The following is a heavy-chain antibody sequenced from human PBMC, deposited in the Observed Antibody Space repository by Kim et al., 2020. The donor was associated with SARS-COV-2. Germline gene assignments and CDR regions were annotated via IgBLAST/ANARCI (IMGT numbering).Heavy chain of an antibody. CDR1: GFTFSNAW. Sequence: GSLRLSCAASGFTFSNAWMSWVRQAPGKGLEWVGRIKSKTDGGTTDYAAPVKGRFTISRDDSKNTLYLQMNSLKTEDTAVYYCTTDLWMKRIAAGDLDGMDVWGQGTTVTVSS. D-gene: IGHD6-13*01. CDR3: TTDLWMKRIAAGDLDGMDV. J-gene: IGHJ6*02. V-gene: IGHV3-15*01. CDR2: IKSKTDGGTT.